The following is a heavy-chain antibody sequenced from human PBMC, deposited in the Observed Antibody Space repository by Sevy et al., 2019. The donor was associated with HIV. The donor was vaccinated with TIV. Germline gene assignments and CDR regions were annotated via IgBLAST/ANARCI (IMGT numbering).Heavy chain of an antibody. V-gene: IGHV3-7*03. CDR2: IKRDGSEK. Sequence: GGSLRLSCAASGFTFSNYWMSWVRQAPGKGLEWVANIKRDGSEKYYVASVKGLFTISRDNAKTSLYLQMNSLGVEDTAMYYCARDCSSANCLWGMDVWGQGTMVTVS. CDR3: ARDCSSANCLWGMDV. J-gene: IGHJ6*02. D-gene: IGHD2-2*01. CDR1: GFTFSNYW.